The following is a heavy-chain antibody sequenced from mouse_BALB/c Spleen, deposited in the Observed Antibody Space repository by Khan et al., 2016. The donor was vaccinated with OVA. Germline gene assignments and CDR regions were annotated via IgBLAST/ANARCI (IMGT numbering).Heavy chain of an antibody. Sequence: QVQLKESGPGLVAPSQSLSITCTVSGFSLTSYGVHWVRQPPGKGLEGRGVIWAGGSTNYNSAPMSRRSISKDNSKSQVFLKMNSLQTDYTAMYYCARLEDIWGQGTTLTVSS. J-gene: IGHJ2*01. D-gene: IGHD1-3*01. CDR1: GFSLTSYG. CDR2: IWAGGST. V-gene: IGHV2-9*02. CDR3: ARLEDI.